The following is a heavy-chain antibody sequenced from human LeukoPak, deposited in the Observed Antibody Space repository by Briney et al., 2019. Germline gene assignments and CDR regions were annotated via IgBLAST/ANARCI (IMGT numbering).Heavy chain of an antibody. J-gene: IGHJ4*02. CDR2: ISYDGSNK. V-gene: IGHV3-30-3*01. Sequence: GGSLRLSCAASGFTFSSYAMHWVRQAPGKGLEWVAVISYDGSNKYYADSVKGRFTISRDNSKNTLYLQMNSLKTEDTAVFYCTRAPYCGSTSCLPYYFDYWGQGTLVTVSS. D-gene: IGHD2-2*01. CDR3: TRAPYCGSTSCLPYYFDY. CDR1: GFTFSSYA.